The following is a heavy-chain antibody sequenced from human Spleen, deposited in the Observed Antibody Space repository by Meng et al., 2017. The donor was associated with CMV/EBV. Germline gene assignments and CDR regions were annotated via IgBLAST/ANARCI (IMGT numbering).Heavy chain of an antibody. D-gene: IGHD3-22*01. CDR1: YS. CDR3: AKDTPIEYSDGIGYTYYFDY. V-gene: IGHV3-30*02. J-gene: IGHJ4*02. CDR2: IRYDGNNK. Sequence: YSVPEVRQAPSKGLEWVAYIRYDGNNKDYADSVKGRFTITRDNSKDTLYLQMHSLRAEDTAFYHCAKDTPIEYSDGIGYTYYFDYWGQGTLVTVSS.